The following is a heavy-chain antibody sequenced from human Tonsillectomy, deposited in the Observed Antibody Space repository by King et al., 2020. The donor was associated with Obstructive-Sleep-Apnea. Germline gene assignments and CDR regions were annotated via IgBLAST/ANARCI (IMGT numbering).Heavy chain of an antibody. V-gene: IGHV1-2*04. D-gene: IGHD2-15*01. CDR2: SNPNSGGT. CDR1: GYTFTGYY. J-gene: IGHJ6*02. CDR3: ARAAPPIASAAPCRYYYSSYGIDV. Sequence: QLVQSGAEVKKPGASVKVSCKASGYTFTGYYMHWVRQAPGQGLEWMGWSNPNSGGTNYAQKVQDWVTMTRDTSISTAYMELRRLRSDDTAVLYCARAAPPIASAAPCRYYYSSYGIDVWGPGTTVTVSS.